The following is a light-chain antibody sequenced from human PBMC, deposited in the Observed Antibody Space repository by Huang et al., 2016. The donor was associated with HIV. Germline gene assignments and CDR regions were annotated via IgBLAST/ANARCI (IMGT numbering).Light chain of an antibody. CDR2: EAS. V-gene: IGKV1-5*01. CDR3: QQYNTYPWT. J-gene: IGKJ1*01. CDR1: QSISDW. Sequence: DIQMAQSPYTLSASLGDRVTITCRASQSISDWLAWYQQKPGKAPKLLIYEASNLGSGVPSRFSASRSETEFTLTISSLQPDDFATYYCQQYNTYPWTFGQGTKVEI.